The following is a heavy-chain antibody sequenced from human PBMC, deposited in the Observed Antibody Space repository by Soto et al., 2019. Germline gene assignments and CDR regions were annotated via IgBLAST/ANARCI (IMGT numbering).Heavy chain of an antibody. Sequence: QVQLVESGGGVVQPGRSLRLSCAASGFTFSSYGMHWVRQAPGKGLEWVAVIWYDGSNKYYADSVKGRFTISRDNSKNTLNLQMNSLRAEDTAVYYCARDYGYYDSSGTGFYWGQGTLVTVSS. CDR1: GFTFSSYG. D-gene: IGHD3-22*01. CDR2: IWYDGSNK. J-gene: IGHJ4*02. CDR3: ARDYGYYDSSGTGFY. V-gene: IGHV3-33*01.